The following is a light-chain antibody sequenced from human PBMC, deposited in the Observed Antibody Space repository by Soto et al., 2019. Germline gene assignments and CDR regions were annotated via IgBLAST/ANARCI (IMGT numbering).Light chain of an antibody. CDR1: QSVSSY. Sequence: EIVLSQSRATLSLSPGETATLSCRASQSVSSYLAWYQHKPGQAPRLLIYDASKRATGIPARFSGSGSGTDFTLTISSLEPEDFAVYYCQQRSNWPPTWTFGQGTKVEVK. V-gene: IGKV3-11*01. CDR2: DAS. CDR3: QQRSNWPPTWT. J-gene: IGKJ1*01.